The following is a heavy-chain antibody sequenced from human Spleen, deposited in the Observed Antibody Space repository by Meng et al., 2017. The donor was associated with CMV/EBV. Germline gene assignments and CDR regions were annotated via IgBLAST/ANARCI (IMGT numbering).Heavy chain of an antibody. CDR2: IYYSGST. D-gene: IGHD6-19*01. V-gene: IGHV4-39*07. CDR1: GGSISSRSYY. J-gene: IGHJ4*02. Sequence: LQLQGLGPGLVKPADTLSRTRTCSGGSISSRSYYWGWIRQPPGKGLEWIGSIYYSGSTYYNPSLKSRVTISVDTSKNQFSLKLSSVTAADTAVYYCARGERAFLAVAGTAFDYWGQGTLVTVSS. CDR3: ARGERAFLAVAGTAFDY.